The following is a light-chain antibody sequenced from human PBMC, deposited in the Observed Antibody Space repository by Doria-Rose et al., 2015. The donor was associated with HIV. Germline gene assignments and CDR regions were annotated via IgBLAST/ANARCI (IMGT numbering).Light chain of an antibody. CDR2: GNI. CDR1: SSNIGAGYD. CDR3: QSYDSSLSGYV. J-gene: IGLJ1*01. Sequence: QTVVTQEPSVSEAPGQRVTISCTGSSSNIGAGYDVHWYQQLPGTAPKLLIYGNIDRPSGVPDRISGSKSGTLASLAITGLQAEDEADYYCQSYDSSLSGYVFGTGTKVTVL. V-gene: IGLV1-40*01.